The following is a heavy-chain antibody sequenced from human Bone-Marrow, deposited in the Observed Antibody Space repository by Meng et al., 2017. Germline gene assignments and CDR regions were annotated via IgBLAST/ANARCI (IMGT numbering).Heavy chain of an antibody. CDR1: GGTFSSYA. V-gene: IGHV1-69*06. CDR2: IIPIFGTA. J-gene: IGHJ4*02. D-gene: IGHD3-22*01. CDR3: AREGIGEGVVDY. Sequence: HVQLVQPGGGVKKPGSSVKVSCKASGGTFSSYAISWVRQAPGQGREWMGGIIPIFGTANYAQKFQGRVTITADKSTSTAYMELSSLRSEDTAVYYCAREGIGEGVVDYWGQGTLVTVSS.